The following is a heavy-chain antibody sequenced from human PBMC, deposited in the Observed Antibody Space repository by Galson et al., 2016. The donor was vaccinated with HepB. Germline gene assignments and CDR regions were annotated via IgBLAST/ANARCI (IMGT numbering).Heavy chain of an antibody. CDR3: ARHLDGGNSGGGAFDV. D-gene: IGHD4-23*01. Sequence: QSGAEVKKPGDSLKISCEGSGYRFNSYWIAWVRQMPGKGLEWMGMIYPGGDSQNKYIPSFKGQVTISGDTCVSTVYLQWGSLKASDSAIYYCARHLDGGNSGGGAFDVWGQGTMVTVSA. J-gene: IGHJ3*01. CDR1: GYRFNSYW. V-gene: IGHV5-51*01. CDR2: IYPGGDSQN.